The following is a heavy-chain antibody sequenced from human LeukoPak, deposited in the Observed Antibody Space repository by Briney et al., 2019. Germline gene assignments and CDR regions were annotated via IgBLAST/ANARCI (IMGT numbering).Heavy chain of an antibody. CDR1: GFTFSSYS. Sequence: GGSLRLSCAASGFTFSSYSMNWVRQAPGKGLEWVSSISSSSSYIYYPDSVKGRFTISRDNAKNSLYLQMNSLRAEDTAVYYCARDGPYSNYIASAFDIWGQGTMVTVSS. J-gene: IGHJ3*02. CDR2: ISSSSSYI. CDR3: ARDGPYSNYIASAFDI. V-gene: IGHV3-21*01. D-gene: IGHD4-11*01.